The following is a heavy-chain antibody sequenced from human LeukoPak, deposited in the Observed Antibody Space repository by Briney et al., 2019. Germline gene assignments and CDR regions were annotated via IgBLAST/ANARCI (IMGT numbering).Heavy chain of an antibody. Sequence: SVKVSCKASGGTFSSYAISWVRQAPGQGLEWMGRIIPILGIANYAQKFQGRITITADKSTSTAYMELSSLRSEDTAVYYCARDRNAGEYCSGGSCTNYWYFDLWGRGTLVTVSS. CDR3: ARDRNAGEYCSGGSCTNYWYFDL. CDR1: GGTFSSYA. V-gene: IGHV1-69*04. J-gene: IGHJ2*01. D-gene: IGHD2-15*01. CDR2: IIPILGIA.